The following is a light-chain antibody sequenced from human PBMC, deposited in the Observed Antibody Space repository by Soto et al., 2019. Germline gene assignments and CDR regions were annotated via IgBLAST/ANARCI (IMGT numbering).Light chain of an antibody. V-gene: IGKV1-5*03. CDR2: KAS. CDR1: QSISSW. Sequence: DIQMTQTPSTLSASVGDRVTITCRASQSISSWLAWYQQKPGKAPKLLIYKASSLESGVPSRFSGSGSGTEFTLTITSLQPEDFATYYCQQLNFFPITFGQGTLLEIK. CDR3: QQLNFFPIT. J-gene: IGKJ5*01.